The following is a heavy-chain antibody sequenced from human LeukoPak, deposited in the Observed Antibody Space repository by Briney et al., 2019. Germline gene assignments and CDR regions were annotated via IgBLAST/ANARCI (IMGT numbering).Heavy chain of an antibody. D-gene: IGHD1-26*01. J-gene: IGHJ4*02. CDR3: ARLPQWGGTYHFDY. CDR1: GYSFTSHW. CDR2: IYPGDSDT. V-gene: IGHV5-51*01. Sequence: GESLKISCKGSGYSFTSHWISWVRQMPGKGLEWLGIIYPGDSDTGYSPSFQGQVTISADKSISTAYLQWSSLMASDTAMYYCARLPQWGGTYHFDYWGQGTLVTVSS.